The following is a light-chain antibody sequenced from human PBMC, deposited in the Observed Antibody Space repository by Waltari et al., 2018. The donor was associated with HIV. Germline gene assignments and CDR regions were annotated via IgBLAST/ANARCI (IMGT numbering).Light chain of an antibody. J-gene: IGLJ3*02. V-gene: IGLV3-25*03. Sequence: SYALTQPPSASVSPGQTARITCSGDALANQHTYWFQQKPGQAPVLFIYKDSERPSGIPARFSGSRSGTTVMLTISGVQAEDEADYYCQSVESSRIWVFGGGTKLTVL. CDR3: QSVESSRIWV. CDR2: KDS. CDR1: ALANQH.